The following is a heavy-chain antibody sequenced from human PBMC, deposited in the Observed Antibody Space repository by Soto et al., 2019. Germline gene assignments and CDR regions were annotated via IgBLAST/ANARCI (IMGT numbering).Heavy chain of an antibody. CDR2: INHSGSP. CDR3: ARARLLLWCGESYALSAECLRH. J-gene: IGHJ1*01. Sequence: GKGLEWIGEINHSGSPNYNPSLKSRVTISVDTSKNQFSLKLSSVTAADTAVYYCARARLLLWCGESYALSAECLRHCGQRTLGTVSS. D-gene: IGHD3-10*01. V-gene: IGHV4-34*01.